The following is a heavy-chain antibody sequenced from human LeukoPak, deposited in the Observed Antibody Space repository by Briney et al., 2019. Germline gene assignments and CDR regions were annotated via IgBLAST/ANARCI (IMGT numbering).Heavy chain of an antibody. D-gene: IGHD2-2*01. Sequence: SVKVSCKASGGTFSSYGISWVRQAPGQGLEWMGGIIPIFSTANYAQKFQGRVTITADESTSTAYMELSSLRSEDTAVYYCATRRAYCSSTSCYAGDEYFQHWGQGTLVTVSS. J-gene: IGHJ1*01. CDR3: ATRRAYCSSTSCYAGDEYFQH. CDR1: GGTFSSYG. V-gene: IGHV1-69*13. CDR2: IIPIFSTA.